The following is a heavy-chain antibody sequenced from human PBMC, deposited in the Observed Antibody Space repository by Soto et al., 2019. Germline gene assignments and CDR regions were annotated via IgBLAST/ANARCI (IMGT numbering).Heavy chain of an antibody. CDR1: GFTFSSYS. CDR3: ARSDSGRSVFDL. V-gene: IGHV3-48*01. J-gene: IGHJ2*01. D-gene: IGHD5-12*01. CDR2: ISSSSTI. Sequence: GGSLRLSCAASGFTFSSYSMNWVRQAPGKGLEWVSYISSSSTIYYADSVKGRFTISRDNAKNSLYLQMNSLRAEDTAVYYCARSDSGRSVFDLWGRGTLVTGLL.